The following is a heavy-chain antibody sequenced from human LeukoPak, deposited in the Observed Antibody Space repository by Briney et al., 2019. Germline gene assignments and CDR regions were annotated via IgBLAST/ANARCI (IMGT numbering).Heavy chain of an antibody. J-gene: IGHJ4*02. V-gene: IGHV3-48*04. CDR1: GFTFSSYG. D-gene: IGHD3-22*01. Sequence: GGSLRLSCAASGFTFSSYGIHWVRQAPGKGLEWVSYISSSGSTIYYADSVKGRFTISRDNAKNSLYLQMNSLRAEDTAVYYCARAYYDSSGYYYGVYFDYWGQGTLVTVSS. CDR3: ARAYYDSSGYYYGVYFDY. CDR2: ISSSGSTI.